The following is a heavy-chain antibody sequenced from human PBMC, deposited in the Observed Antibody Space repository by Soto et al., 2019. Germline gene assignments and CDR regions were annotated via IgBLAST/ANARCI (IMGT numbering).Heavy chain of an antibody. Sequence: EVQLVESGGGLVKPGGSLRLSCAASGFTFSNAWMSLVRQAPGKGLEWVGRIKSKTEGGTTDYATPVKGRFTISRDDSRNTLYLQMHSLKTEDTAVYYCATDLGWEWWLSEYWGQGTLVTVSS. D-gene: IGHD2-15*01. V-gene: IGHV3-15*01. CDR2: IKSKTEGGTT. CDR3: ATDLGWEWWLSEY. CDR1: GFTFSNAW. J-gene: IGHJ4*02.